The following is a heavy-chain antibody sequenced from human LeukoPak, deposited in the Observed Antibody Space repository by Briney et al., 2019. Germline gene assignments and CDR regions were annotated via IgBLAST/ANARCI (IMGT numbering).Heavy chain of an antibody. D-gene: IGHD6-13*01. J-gene: IGHJ4*02. CDR2: IIPILGTA. CDR1: GGTFSSYA. V-gene: IGHV1-69*13. Sequence: ASVKVSCKASGGTFSSYAISWVRQAPGQGLEWMGGIIPILGTANYAQKFQGRATITADESTSTAYMELSSLRSEDTAVYYCARGRRLAAAGGSFDYWGQGTLVTVSS. CDR3: ARGRRLAAAGGSFDY.